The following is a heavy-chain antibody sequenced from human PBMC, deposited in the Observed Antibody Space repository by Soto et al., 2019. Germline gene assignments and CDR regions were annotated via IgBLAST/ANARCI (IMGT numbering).Heavy chain of an antibody. CDR1: GGTFSSYA. CDR2: IIPIFGTA. CDR3: ATHCSSTSCYTGDYYYYGMDV. J-gene: IGHJ6*02. Sequence: SVKVSCKASGGTFSSYAISWVRQAPGQGLEWMGGIIPIFGTASYAQKFQGRVTITADESTSTAYMELSSLRSEDTAVYYCATHCSSTSCYTGDYYYYGMDVWGQGTTVTVSS. D-gene: IGHD2-2*02. V-gene: IGHV1-69*13.